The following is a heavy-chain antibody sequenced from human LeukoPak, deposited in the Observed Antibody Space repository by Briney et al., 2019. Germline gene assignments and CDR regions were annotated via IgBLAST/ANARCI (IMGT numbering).Heavy chain of an antibody. J-gene: IGHJ4*02. CDR1: GFTFSSYG. CDR2: IWYDGSNK. D-gene: IGHD1-1*01. Sequence: PGRSLRLSCAASGFTFSSYGMHWVRQAPGKGLEWVAVIWYDGSNKYYADSVKGRFTISRDNSKNTLYLQMNSLRAEDTAVYYCARDSPTGPSFDYWGQGTLVTVSS. CDR3: ARDSPTGPSFDY. V-gene: IGHV3-33*08.